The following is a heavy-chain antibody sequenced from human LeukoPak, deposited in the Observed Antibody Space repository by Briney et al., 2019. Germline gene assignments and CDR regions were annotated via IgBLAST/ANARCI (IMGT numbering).Heavy chain of an antibody. D-gene: IGHD5-12*01. CDR2: IYYSGST. V-gene: IGHV4-39*01. J-gene: IGHJ4*02. CDR3: ARLRYSGYLYDY. CDR1: GGSISSSSYY. Sequence: SETLSLTCTVSGGSISSSSYYWGWIRQPPGKGLEWIGSIYYSGSTYYNPSLNSRVTISVDTSKNQFSLKLSSVTAADTAVYYCARLRYSGYLYDYWGQGTLVTVSS.